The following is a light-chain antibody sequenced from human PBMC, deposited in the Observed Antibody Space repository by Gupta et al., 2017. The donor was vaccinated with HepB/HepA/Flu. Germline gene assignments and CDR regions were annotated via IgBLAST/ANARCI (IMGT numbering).Light chain of an antibody. V-gene: IGLV1-40*01. CDR2: GNS. CDR3: SQFDSRMSDPGV. Sequence: QSVLTQPPSVSGAALQRVTISCTGSSSNIGAGYDVHWYQQLPGNPPPLLIDGNSNRPSAVPPRFSFDTNCDYASPVTIGRDDEDDAADYCSQFDSRMSDPGVFGGGTKLTVL. J-gene: IGLJ2*01. CDR1: SSNIGAGYD.